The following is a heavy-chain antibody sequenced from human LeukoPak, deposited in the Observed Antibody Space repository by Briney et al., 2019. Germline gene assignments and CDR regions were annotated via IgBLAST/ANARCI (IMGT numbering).Heavy chain of an antibody. D-gene: IGHD2-21*02. Sequence: ASVKVSCKASGYTFTGYYMHWVRQAPGQGLEWMGWINPNSGGTNYAQKFQGRVTMTRDTSTSTVYMELSSLRSEDTAVYYCARGGDYVQQGFDPWGQGTLVTVSS. J-gene: IGHJ5*02. CDR1: GYTFTGYY. CDR3: ARGGDYVQQGFDP. V-gene: IGHV1-2*02. CDR2: INPNSGGT.